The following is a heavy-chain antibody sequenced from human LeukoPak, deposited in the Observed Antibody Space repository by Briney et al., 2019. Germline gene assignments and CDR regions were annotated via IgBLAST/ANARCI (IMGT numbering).Heavy chain of an antibody. Sequence: SETLSLTCAVSGYSISSGYYWGWIRQPPGKGLEWIGGIYHSGSTYYNPSLKSRVTISVDTSKNQFSLKLSSVTAADTAVYYCARGDYYGSGSSPRHDYWGQGTLVTVSS. D-gene: IGHD3-10*01. J-gene: IGHJ4*02. V-gene: IGHV4-38-2*01. CDR2: IYHSGST. CDR3: ARGDYYGSGSSPRHDY. CDR1: GYSISSGYY.